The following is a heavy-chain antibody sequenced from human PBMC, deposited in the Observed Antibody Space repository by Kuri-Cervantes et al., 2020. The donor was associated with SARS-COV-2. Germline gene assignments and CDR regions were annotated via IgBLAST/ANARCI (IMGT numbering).Heavy chain of an antibody. V-gene: IGHV1-2*02. J-gene: IGHJ5*02. CDR2: INPNSGGT. Sequence: ASVKVSCKASGYTFTGYYMHWVRQAPGQGLEWMGWINPNSGGTNYAQKLQGRVTMTTDTSTSTAYMELRSLRSDDTAVYYCARRLWSGYSYGFGVGWFDPWGQGTLVTVSS. CDR1: GYTFTGYY. CDR3: ARRLWSGYSYGFGVGWFDP. D-gene: IGHD5-18*01.